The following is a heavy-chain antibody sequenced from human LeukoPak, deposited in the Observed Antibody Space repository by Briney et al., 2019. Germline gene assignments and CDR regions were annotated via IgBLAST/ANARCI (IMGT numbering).Heavy chain of an antibody. CDR1: GFIFSSYE. V-gene: IGHV3-48*03. D-gene: IGHD6-19*01. J-gene: IGHJ4*02. Sequence: PGGSLRLSCAASGFIFSSYEMNWVRQAPGKGLEWVSYISSSVSTIFYADSVKGRLTISRDNAKNSLYLQMNSLRVEDTAVYYCAREAYSSGWSIWDCWGQGTLVTVSS. CDR3: AREAYSSGWSIWDC. CDR2: ISSSVSTI.